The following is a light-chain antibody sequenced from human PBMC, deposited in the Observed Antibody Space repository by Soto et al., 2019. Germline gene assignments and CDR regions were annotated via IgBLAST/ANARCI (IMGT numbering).Light chain of an antibody. Sequence: QSVLTQPASVSGSPGQSTTIPCTGTSSDIGSYNYVSRYQQHPHKAPKLMIYEVSNRPSGVSSRFSGSKSGNTASLTISGLQAEDEADYYCSSYTSSSTQVFGGGTKLTGL. V-gene: IGLV2-14*01. CDR3: SSYTSSSTQV. J-gene: IGLJ3*02. CDR2: EVS. CDR1: SSDIGSYNY.